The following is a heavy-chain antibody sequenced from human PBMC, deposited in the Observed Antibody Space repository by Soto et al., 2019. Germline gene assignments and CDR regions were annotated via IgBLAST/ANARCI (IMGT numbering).Heavy chain of an antibody. CDR1: GFSLTTDGVG. Sequence: QITLKEPGPTLVKPTQTLTLTCSFSGFSLTTDGVGVGWVRQPPAEALEWRALIYWDDDERYSPSLKTRFTITKDPSKTPVVLIMTKMAPVDTPTYYCAHSRNLITEDAEVGDFDYWGQGTLVTVYS. J-gene: IGHJ4*02. CDR3: AHSRNLITEDAEVGDFDY. D-gene: IGHD3-10*01. CDR2: IYWDDDE. V-gene: IGHV2-5*02.